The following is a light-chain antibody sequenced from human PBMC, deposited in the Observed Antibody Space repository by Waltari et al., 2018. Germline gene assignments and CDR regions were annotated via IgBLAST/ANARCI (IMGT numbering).Light chain of an antibody. V-gene: IGLV1-44*01. CDR2: SND. J-gene: IGLJ1*01. CDR3: AAWDDSLNGQNV. CDR1: SSNIGSKS. Sequence: QSVLTQPPSASGTPGQRVTISCSGTSSNIGSKSVNWYQQLPGTAPKLLIYSNDQRPSGVPERFSGSRSGTSAALAISGLQSEEEAVYYCAAWDDSLNGQNVFGTGTKVTVL.